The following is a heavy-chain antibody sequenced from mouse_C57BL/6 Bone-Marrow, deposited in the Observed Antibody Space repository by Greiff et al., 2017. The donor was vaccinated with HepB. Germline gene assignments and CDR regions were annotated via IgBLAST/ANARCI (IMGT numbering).Heavy chain of an antibody. D-gene: IGHD2-2*01. J-gene: IGHJ2*01. Sequence: QVQLQQPGAELVRPGTSVKLSCKASGYTFTSYWMHWVKQRPGQGLEWIGVIDPSDSYTNYNQKFKGKATLTVDTSSSTAYMQLSSLTSEDAAVYYCARGGTDGYDGDYWGQGTTLTVSS. V-gene: IGHV1-59*01. CDR1: GYTFTSYW. CDR3: ARGGTDGYDGDY. CDR2: IDPSDSYT.